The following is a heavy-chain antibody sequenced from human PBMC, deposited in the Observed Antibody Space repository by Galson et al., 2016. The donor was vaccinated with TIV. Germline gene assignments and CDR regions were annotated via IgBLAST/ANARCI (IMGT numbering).Heavy chain of an antibody. CDR2: INWHGNSV. J-gene: IGHJ6*02. V-gene: IGHV3-9*01. CDR3: AKDRAADASMDYYFYHGMDV. Sequence: SLRLSCAASGFTFDDYAMHWVRQRPGKGLEWVSSINWHGNSVVYADSVKGRFAMSRDNAKTSLYLQMNSLRPEDTALYYCAKDRAADASMDYYFYHGMDVWGQGTTVTVSS. D-gene: IGHD5-18*01. CDR1: GFTFDDYA.